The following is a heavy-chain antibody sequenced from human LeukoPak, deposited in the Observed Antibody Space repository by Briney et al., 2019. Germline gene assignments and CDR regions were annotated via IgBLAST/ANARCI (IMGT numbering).Heavy chain of an antibody. D-gene: IGHD5-18*01. V-gene: IGHV1-18*01. CDR2: ISAYNGNT. Sequence: ASVTVSFTSSGYTFTIYGISWVRQAPGQGLEWVGWISAYNGNTNYAQKLQGRVTMTTDTATSTAYMELRSLRSDDTAVYYCARGGKWIQLWLPRYTPLYDYWGQGTLVTVSS. CDR1: GYTFTIYG. J-gene: IGHJ4*02. CDR3: ARGGKWIQLWLPRYTPLYDY.